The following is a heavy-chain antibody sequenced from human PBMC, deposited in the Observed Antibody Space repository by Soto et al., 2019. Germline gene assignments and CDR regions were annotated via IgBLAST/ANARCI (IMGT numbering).Heavy chain of an antibody. Sequence: QVQLVESGGGVVQPGRSLRLSCAASGFTFSSCGMHWVRQAPGKGLEWVAVIWYDGSNKYYADSVKGRFPISRDNAKNTRDLQMNSLRAEDTAVYYCARARTGMIGDWYVDLWGRGTLVTVSS. CDR2: IWYDGSNK. CDR3: ARARTGMIGDWYVDL. J-gene: IGHJ2*01. D-gene: IGHD3-22*01. CDR1: GFTFSSCG. V-gene: IGHV3-33*01.